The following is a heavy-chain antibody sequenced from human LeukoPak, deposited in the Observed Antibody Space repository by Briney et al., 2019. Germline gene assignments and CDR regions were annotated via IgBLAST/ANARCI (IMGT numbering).Heavy chain of an antibody. Sequence: SETLSLTCAVSGGSISSGGYSWSWIRQAPGKGLEWIGYIYHSGSIYYNPSLKSRVTISVDRSKNQFSLKLSSVTAADTAVYYYARDRGSYDFWSGYRSYYYGMDVWGQGTTVTVSS. D-gene: IGHD3-3*01. CDR2: IYHSGSI. CDR3: ARDRGSYDFWSGYRSYYYGMDV. J-gene: IGHJ6*02. CDR1: GGSISSGGYS. V-gene: IGHV4-30-2*01.